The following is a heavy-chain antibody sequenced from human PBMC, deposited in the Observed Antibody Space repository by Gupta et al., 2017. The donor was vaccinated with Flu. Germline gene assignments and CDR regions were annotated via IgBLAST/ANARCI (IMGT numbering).Heavy chain of an antibody. CDR3: VKEMNSFYGSGTNRFDP. J-gene: IGHJ5*02. Sequence: EVVLVESGGGLVQPGTSLRLSCVGSQFTFDVYAMHWVRQSPGKGLEWVSGISWNSAIAAYADSVQGRFTISRDNAKKSLYLQMNNLRLEDTAYYYCVKEMNSFYGSGTNRFDPWGQGTLVTVSS. V-gene: IGHV3-9*01. CDR2: ISWNSAIA. CDR1: QFTFDVYA. D-gene: IGHD3-10*01.